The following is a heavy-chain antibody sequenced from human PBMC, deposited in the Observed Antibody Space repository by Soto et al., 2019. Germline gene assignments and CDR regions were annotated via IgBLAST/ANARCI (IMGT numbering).Heavy chain of an antibody. Sequence: EVQLLESGGGLVQPGGSLRLSCAASGFTFSSYSMNWVRQAPGKGLEWVSSISSSSSYIYYADSVKGRFTIFRDNAKNSLYLQMNSLRAEDTAGYYCWIYCTNGVVCRGGMDVWGQGTTVTVSS. CDR1: GFTFSSYS. J-gene: IGHJ6*02. V-gene: IGHV3-21*01. CDR3: WIYCTNGVVCRGGMDV. CDR2: ISSSSSYI. D-gene: IGHD2-8*01.